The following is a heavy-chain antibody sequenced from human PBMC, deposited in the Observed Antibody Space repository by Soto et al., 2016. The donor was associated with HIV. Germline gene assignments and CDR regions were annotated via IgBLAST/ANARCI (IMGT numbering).Heavy chain of an antibody. D-gene: IGHD6-19*01. CDR1: GFTFRDHW. CDR3: GRGQRAVDS. CDR2: INQDGNKV. J-gene: IGHJ4*02. V-gene: IGHV3-7*03. Sequence: DVQLVESGGGLVQPGGSLRLSCAVAGFTFRDHWMTWVRQAPGQGLEWVGTINQDGNKVYSVDSVKGRFTISRDNAKKLLFLHMSNLRPEDTGIYFCGRGQRAVDSWGQGSLVIVSS.